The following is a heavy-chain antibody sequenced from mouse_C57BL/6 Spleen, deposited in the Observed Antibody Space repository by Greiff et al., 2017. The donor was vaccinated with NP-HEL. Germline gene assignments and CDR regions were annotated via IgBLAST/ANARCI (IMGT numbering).Heavy chain of an antibody. CDR1: GYTFTSYW. J-gene: IGHJ2*01. CDR3: ARTEYDNYYDY. CDR2: IYPSDSET. D-gene: IGHD2-10*02. V-gene: IGHV1-61*01. Sequence: QVQLQQPGAELVRPGSSVKLSCKASGYTFTSYWTDWVKQRPGQGLEWIGNIYPSDSETHYNQKFKDKATLTVDKSSSTAYMQLSSLTSEDSGVYYWARTEYDNYYDYWGQSTTLTVSS.